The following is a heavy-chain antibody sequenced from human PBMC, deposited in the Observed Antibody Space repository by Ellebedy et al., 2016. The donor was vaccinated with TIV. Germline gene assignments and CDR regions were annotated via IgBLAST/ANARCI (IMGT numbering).Heavy chain of an antibody. CDR3: AKEWSFRALLWFGGTNAFDI. Sequence: GGSLRLSXAASGFTFSSYGMHWVRQAPGKGLEWVAVISYDGSNKYYADSVKGRFTISRDNSKNTLYLQMNSLRAEDTAVYYCAKEWSFRALLWFGGTNAFDIWGQGTMVTVSS. CDR1: GFTFSSYG. CDR2: ISYDGSNK. V-gene: IGHV3-30*18. J-gene: IGHJ3*02. D-gene: IGHD3-10*01.